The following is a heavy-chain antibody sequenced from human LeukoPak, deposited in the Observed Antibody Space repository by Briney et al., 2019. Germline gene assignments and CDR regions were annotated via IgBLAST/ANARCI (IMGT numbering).Heavy chain of an antibody. J-gene: IGHJ2*01. CDR1: GFTFSNSW. Sequence: RGSLRLSCTASGFTFSNSWMGWVRQAPGKGLEWVANIKEDESEKYLADSVKGRFTFSTDNAKNSLYLHMNSLRAEDTAVYYCARIGGVWYFDLWGRGTLVTVSS. V-gene: IGHV3-7*01. CDR2: IKEDESEK. D-gene: IGHD4-23*01. CDR3: ARIGGVWYFDL.